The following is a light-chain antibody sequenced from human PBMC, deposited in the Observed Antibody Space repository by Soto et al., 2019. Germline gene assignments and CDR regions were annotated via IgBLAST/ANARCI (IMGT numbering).Light chain of an antibody. CDR2: WAS. CDR1: QPVLRSSNNKNH. Sequence: DIVMTQSPDSLTVSLGERATINCKASQPVLRSSNNKNHLAWYQQKPTQSPKMXISWASTRESGVPDRFSGSGSGTEFTLTISSLQAEDAAVYDCQQYYDVPVTFGQGTRLEIK. V-gene: IGKV4-1*01. J-gene: IGKJ5*01. CDR3: QQYYDVPVT.